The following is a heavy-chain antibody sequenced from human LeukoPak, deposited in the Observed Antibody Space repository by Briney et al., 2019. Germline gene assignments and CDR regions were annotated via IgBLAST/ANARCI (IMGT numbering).Heavy chain of an antibody. J-gene: IGHJ6*02. CDR3: AKGDSYDFWSGYYTSGMDV. Sequence: GGSLRLSCAASGFTFSSYAMSWVRQAPGKGLEWVSAISGSGGSTYYADSVKGRFTISRDNSKNTLYLQMSSLRAEDTAVYYCAKGDSYDFWSGYYTSGMDVWGQGTTVTVSS. D-gene: IGHD3-3*01. CDR2: ISGSGGST. V-gene: IGHV3-23*01. CDR1: GFTFSSYA.